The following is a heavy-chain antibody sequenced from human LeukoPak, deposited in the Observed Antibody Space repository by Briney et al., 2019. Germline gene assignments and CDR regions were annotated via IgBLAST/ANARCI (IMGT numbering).Heavy chain of an antibody. CDR3: ASDWCSSTSCTSPRDY. V-gene: IGHV1-2*02. Sequence: ASVKVSCKASGYTFTGYYMHWVRQAPGQGLEWMGWINPNSGGTNYAQKFPGRVTMTRDTSISTAYMELSRLRSADTAVYYCASDWCSSTSCTSPRDYWGQGTLVTVSS. CDR2: INPNSGGT. CDR1: GYTFTGYY. J-gene: IGHJ4*02. D-gene: IGHD2-2*01.